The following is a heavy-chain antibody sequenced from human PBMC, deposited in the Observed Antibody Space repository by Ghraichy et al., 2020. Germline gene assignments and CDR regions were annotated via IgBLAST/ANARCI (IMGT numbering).Heavy chain of an antibody. CDR1: GFTFSTYV. CDR3: AREWDYGSGKYPLDQ. Sequence: GGSLRLSCAASGFTFSTYVMHWVRQAPGKGLEYVSGISSNGDKTYYADSVKGRFTTSRDNSKNTLYLEMASLRAEDMAVYFCAREWDYGSGKYPLDQWGHGTLVAVSS. J-gene: IGHJ4*01. D-gene: IGHD3-10*01. V-gene: IGHV3-64*02. CDR2: ISSNGDKT.